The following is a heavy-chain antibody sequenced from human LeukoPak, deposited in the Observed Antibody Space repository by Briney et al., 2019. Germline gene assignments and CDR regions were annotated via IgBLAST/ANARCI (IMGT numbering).Heavy chain of an antibody. V-gene: IGHV3-30*18. CDR1: GFTFSSYG. D-gene: IGHD3-9*01. J-gene: IGHJ4*02. Sequence: GGSLRLSCAASGFTFSSYGMHWVRQAPGKGLEWVAVISYDGSNKYYADSVKGRFTISRDNSKNTLYLQMNSLRAEDTAVYYCAKVWDYDILTGYYKWGQGTLVTVSS. CDR2: ISYDGSNK. CDR3: AKVWDYDILTGYYK.